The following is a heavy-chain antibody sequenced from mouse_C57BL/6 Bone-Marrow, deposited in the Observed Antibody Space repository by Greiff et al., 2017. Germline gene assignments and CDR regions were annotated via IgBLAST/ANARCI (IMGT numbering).Heavy chain of an antibody. CDR3: ARFGGLRPFDY. CDR1: GYAFSSYW. J-gene: IGHJ2*01. D-gene: IGHD2-4*01. CDR2: IYPGDGDT. Sequence: QVQLKQSGAELVKPGASVKISCKASGYAFSSYWMNWVKQRPGKGLEWIGQIYPGDGDTNYNGKFKGKATLTAAKSSSTAYMQLSSLTSEDSAVYFCARFGGLRPFDYWGQGTTLTVSS. V-gene: IGHV1-80*01.